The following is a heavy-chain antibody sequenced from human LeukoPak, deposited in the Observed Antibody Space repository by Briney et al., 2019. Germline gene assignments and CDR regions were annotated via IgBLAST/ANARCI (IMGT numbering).Heavy chain of an antibody. Sequence: SVKVSCKASGGTFSSYTISWVRQAPGQGLEWMGGVIPFFGTANCAQKLQGRVTITADKSTSTAYMELSSLRSEDTAVYYCARTLYVYSSGWIDYWGQGTLVTVSS. J-gene: IGHJ4*02. V-gene: IGHV1-69*06. D-gene: IGHD6-19*01. CDR3: ARTLYVYSSGWIDY. CDR2: VIPFFGTA. CDR1: GGTFSSYT.